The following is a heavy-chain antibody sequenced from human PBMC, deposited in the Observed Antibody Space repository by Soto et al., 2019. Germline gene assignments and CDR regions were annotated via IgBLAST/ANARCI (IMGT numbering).Heavy chain of an antibody. J-gene: IGHJ4*02. CDR2: INAVNGNT. Sequence: GASVKVSCKASGYIFTNYAIHWVRQAPGQGPEWLGWINAVNGNTKYSQKFQGRVTITGDTSTSTAYMELSSLRSEDTAVYYCARVGVVGDHDYWGQGTLVTVSS. CDR3: ARVGVVGDHDY. V-gene: IGHV1-3*01. CDR1: GYIFTNYA. D-gene: IGHD1-26*01.